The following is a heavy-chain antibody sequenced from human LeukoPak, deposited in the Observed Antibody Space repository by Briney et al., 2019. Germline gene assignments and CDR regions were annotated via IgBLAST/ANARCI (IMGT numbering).Heavy chain of an antibody. Sequence: GGSLRLSCAASGFTFSSYDMHWVRQAPGKGLEWVAFIRNDESSKYYADSVKGRFTISRDNFRDILYLQMNSLRAEDTAMYYCAKDQGGTYDYWGQGILVTVSS. J-gene: IGHJ4*02. CDR2: IRNDESSK. V-gene: IGHV3-30*02. CDR1: GFTFSSYD. CDR3: AKDQGGTYDY. D-gene: IGHD1-26*01.